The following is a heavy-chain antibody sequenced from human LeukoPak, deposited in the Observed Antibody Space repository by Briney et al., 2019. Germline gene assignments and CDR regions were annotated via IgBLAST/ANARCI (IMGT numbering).Heavy chain of an antibody. V-gene: IGHV4-61*02. D-gene: IGHD7-27*01. CDR1: GGSISSGTYY. CDR2: IYTSGNT. Sequence: PSETLSLTCTVSGGSISSGTYYWNWIRQPAGKGLEWIGRIYTSGNTNYHPSLKTRVTISVDTSKNQFSLKLSSVTAADTAVYYCAKEVLGPWGQGTLVTVSS. J-gene: IGHJ5*02. CDR3: AKEVLGP.